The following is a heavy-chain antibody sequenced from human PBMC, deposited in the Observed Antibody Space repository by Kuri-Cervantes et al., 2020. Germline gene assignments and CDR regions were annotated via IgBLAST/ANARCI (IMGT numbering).Heavy chain of an antibody. V-gene: IGHV4-59*01. CDR3: ARAGPGNTMVRGVITRPRYFDY. Sequence: GSLRLSCTVSGGSISSYYWSWIRQPPGKGLEWIGEISYSGDTKYNPSLDSRVTISVDTSKNQFSLKLSSVTAADTAVYYCARAGPGNTMVRGVITRPRYFDYWGQGTLVTVSS. D-gene: IGHD3-10*01. CDR2: ISYSGDT. CDR1: GGSISSYY. J-gene: IGHJ4*02.